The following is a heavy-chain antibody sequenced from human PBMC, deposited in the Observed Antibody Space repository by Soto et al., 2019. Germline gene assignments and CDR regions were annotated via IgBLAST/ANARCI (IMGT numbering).Heavy chain of an antibody. CDR1: GGSISSGDYY. CDR2: IYYSGST. Sequence: QVQLQESGPGLVKPSQTLSLTCTVSGGSISSGDYYWIWIRQPPGKGLEWIGYIYYSGSTYYNPALKSRVTISVDTSKQQFSMKLSSVNAADTAVYYCARAPCYGGKPAVDYWGQGTLVTVSS. J-gene: IGHJ4*02. D-gene: IGHD4-17*01. V-gene: IGHV4-30-4*01. CDR3: ARAPCYGGKPAVDY.